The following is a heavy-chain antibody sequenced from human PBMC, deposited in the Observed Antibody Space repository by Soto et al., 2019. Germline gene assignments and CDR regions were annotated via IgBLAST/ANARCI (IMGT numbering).Heavy chain of an antibody. J-gene: IGHJ5*02. CDR3: AREGYSTNWFDP. D-gene: IGHD5-12*01. CDR1: GYTFTTYA. Sequence: QVQLVQSGAEVKKPGASVKVSCKASGYTFTTYAMHWVRQAPGQRLEWMGWINAGDGNTKYSQKFQGRVTITRDTSAYTAYMELSSLRSEDTALYYCAREGYSTNWFDPWGQGTLVTVTS. V-gene: IGHV1-3*01. CDR2: INAGDGNT.